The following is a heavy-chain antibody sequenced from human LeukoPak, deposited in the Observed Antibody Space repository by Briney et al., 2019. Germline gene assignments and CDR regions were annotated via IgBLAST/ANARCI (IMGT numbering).Heavy chain of an antibody. CDR1: GFTFSSYG. Sequence: GGSLRLSCAASGFTFSSYGMSWVRQAPGKGLEWVSAIIGSSGSTYYADSVKGRFTISRDNSKNTLYLQMNSLRAEDTAVYYWAKVPYYDILTGPTPLDYIDYWGQGTLVTVSS. D-gene: IGHD3-9*01. CDR2: IIGSSGST. CDR3: AKVPYYDILTGPTPLDYIDY. J-gene: IGHJ4*02. V-gene: IGHV3-23*01.